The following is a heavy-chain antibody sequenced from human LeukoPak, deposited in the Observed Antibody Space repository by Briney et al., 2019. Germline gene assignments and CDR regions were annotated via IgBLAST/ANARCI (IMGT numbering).Heavy chain of an antibody. Sequence: GGPLRLSCAASGFTFSSYAMAWVRQAPGKGLEWVSAISGSRNNTYYADSVKGRFTISRDNSKNTLYLQMNSLRAEDTAVYYCAKWGCSGGSCYPFDYWGQGTLVTVSS. CDR2: ISGSRNNT. CDR3: AKWGCSGGSCYPFDY. CDR1: GFTFSSYA. V-gene: IGHV3-23*01. J-gene: IGHJ4*02. D-gene: IGHD2-15*01.